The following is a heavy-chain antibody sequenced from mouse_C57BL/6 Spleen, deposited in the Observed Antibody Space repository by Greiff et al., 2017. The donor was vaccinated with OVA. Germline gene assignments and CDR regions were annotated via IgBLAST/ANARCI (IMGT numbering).Heavy chain of an antibody. V-gene: IGHV5-17*01. Sequence: DVKLVESGGGLVKPGGSLKLSCAASGFTFSDYGMHWVRQAPEKGLEWVAYISSGSSTTYYADTVKGRFTISRDNAKNTLFLQMTSLRSEDTAMYYCARRDDGSFDYWGQGTTLTVSS. CDR3: ARRDDGSFDY. J-gene: IGHJ2*01. D-gene: IGHD2-3*01. CDR2: ISSGSSTT. CDR1: GFTFSDYG.